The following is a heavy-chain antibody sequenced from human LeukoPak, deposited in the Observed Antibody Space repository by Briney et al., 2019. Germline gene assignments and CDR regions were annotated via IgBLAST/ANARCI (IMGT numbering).Heavy chain of an antibody. D-gene: IGHD1-1*01. CDR1: GFAFSTYS. J-gene: IGHJ4*02. V-gene: IGHV3-48*01. Sequence: PGGSLRLSCAASGFAFSTYSMNWVRQAPGKGLKWVSYISSSSSTIFYADSVKGRFTISRDNAKNSLYLQMNSLRAEDTAVYYCARDPATGTTNDPTMGYWGQGTLVTVSS. CDR3: ARDPATGTTNDPTMGY. CDR2: ISSSSSTI.